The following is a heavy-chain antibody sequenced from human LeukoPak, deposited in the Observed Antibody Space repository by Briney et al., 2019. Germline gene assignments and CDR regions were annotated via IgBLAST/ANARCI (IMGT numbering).Heavy chain of an antibody. CDR2: INHSGST. CDR1: GGSFSDHY. V-gene: IGHV4-34*01. J-gene: IGHJ6*02. D-gene: IGHD7-27*01. Sequence: SETLSLTCAVYGGSFSDHYWNWIRQPPGKGLEWIGEINHSGSTNYNPSLKSRVTMSVDTSKNQFSLKLSSVTAADTAVYYCARPAQLGSLYYGLDVWGQGTTVIVSS. CDR3: ARPAQLGSLYYGLDV.